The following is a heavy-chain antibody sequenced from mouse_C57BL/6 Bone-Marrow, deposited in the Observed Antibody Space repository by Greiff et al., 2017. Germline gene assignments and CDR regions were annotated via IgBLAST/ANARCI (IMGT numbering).Heavy chain of an antibody. D-gene: IGHD5-5*01. Sequence: VQGVESGPELVKPGASVKISCKASGYAFSSSWMNWVKQRPGKGLEWIGRIYPGDGDTNYNGKFKGKATLTAAKSSSTAYMQLSSLTSEDSAVYFCARFLTTYYYFDYWGQGTTLTVSS. V-gene: IGHV1-82*01. J-gene: IGHJ2*01. CDR1: GYAFSSSW. CDR3: ARFLTTYYYFDY. CDR2: IYPGDGDT.